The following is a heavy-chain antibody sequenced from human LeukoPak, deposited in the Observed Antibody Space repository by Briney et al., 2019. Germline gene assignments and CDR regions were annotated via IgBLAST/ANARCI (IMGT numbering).Heavy chain of an antibody. CDR2: INPNNGDT. Sequence: ASVKVSCKASGYTCSGYYMHWVRQAPGQGLEWMAWINPNNGDTNYAQKFQGRVTMTRDTSISTAYMELTRLISDDTAVYYCARVGSSGWYVHPTLDYWGQGTLVTVSS. D-gene: IGHD6-19*01. V-gene: IGHV1-2*02. J-gene: IGHJ4*02. CDR3: ARVGSSGWYVHPTLDY. CDR1: GYTCSGYY.